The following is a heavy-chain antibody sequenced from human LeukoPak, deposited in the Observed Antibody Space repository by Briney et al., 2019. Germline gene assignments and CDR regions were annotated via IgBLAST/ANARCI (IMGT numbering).Heavy chain of an antibody. V-gene: IGHV1-69*04. J-gene: IGHJ3*02. CDR2: IIPILGIA. D-gene: IGHD1-14*01. CDR3: ARDVAEDAFDI. CDR1: GGTFSSYT. Sequence: VASVKVSCKASGGTFSSYTINWVRQAPGQGLEWMGRIIPILGIANYAQKFQGRVTITADKSTSTAYMELSSLRSEDTAVYYCARDVAEDAFDIWGQGTMVTVSS.